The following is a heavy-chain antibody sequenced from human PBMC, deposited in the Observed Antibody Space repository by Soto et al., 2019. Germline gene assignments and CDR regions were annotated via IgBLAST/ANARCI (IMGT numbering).Heavy chain of an antibody. D-gene: IGHD6-13*01. J-gene: IGHJ6*02. Sequence: SETLSLTCAVSGDSIIGIYHWAWIRQPPGRSLEWIASIFHTGTTYYTPSLKSRVTMSVDTSKNQFSLKVNSVTAADTAVYFCARQQLLPFYYALDVWGQGTTVTVSS. CDR3: ARQQLLPFYYALDV. CDR1: GDSIIGIYH. CDR2: IFHTGTT. V-gene: IGHV4-38-2*01.